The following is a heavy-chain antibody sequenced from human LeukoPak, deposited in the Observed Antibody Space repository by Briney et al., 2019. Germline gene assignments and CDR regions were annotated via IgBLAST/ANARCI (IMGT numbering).Heavy chain of an antibody. D-gene: IGHD3-9*01. CDR1: GFTFSNYH. J-gene: IGHJ5*02. CDR3: ARDLTSRYFGSRWFDP. V-gene: IGHV3-21*01. Sequence: PGGSLRLSCAASGFTFSNYHMNWVRQAPGKGLEWVSSISSSSSYIYYTDSVKGRFTISRDNAKNSLYLQMNSLRAEDTAVYYCARDLTSRYFGSRWFDPWGQGTLVTVSS. CDR2: ISSSSSYI.